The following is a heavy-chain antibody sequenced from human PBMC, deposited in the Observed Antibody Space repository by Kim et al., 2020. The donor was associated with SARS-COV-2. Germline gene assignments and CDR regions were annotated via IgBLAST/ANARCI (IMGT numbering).Heavy chain of an antibody. J-gene: IGHJ5*02. V-gene: IGHV4-34*01. Sequence: SEALSLTCAVYGGSFSGYYWSWIRQPPGKGLEWIGEINHSGSTNYNPSLKSRVTILVDTSKNQFSLKLSSVTAADTAVYYCARGRGWFDPWGQGTLVTVSS. CDR3: ARGRGWFDP. CDR1: GGSFSGYY. CDR2: INHSGST.